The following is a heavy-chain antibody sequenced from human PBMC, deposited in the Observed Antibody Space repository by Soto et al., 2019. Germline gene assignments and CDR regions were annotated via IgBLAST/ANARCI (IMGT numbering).Heavy chain of an antibody. V-gene: IGHV4-30-2*01. CDR1: GGSISSGGYS. CDR3: ATPSYSNSGAYYYYAMDV. D-gene: IGHD4-4*01. CDR2: IYQSGST. Sequence: SETLSLTCAVSGGSISSGGYSWSWIRQPPGKGLEWIGYIYQSGSTYYNPSLKSRVTISVDRSRNQFSLKLSSVTAADTAVYFCATPSYSNSGAYYYYAMDVWGQGTTVTVS. J-gene: IGHJ6*02.